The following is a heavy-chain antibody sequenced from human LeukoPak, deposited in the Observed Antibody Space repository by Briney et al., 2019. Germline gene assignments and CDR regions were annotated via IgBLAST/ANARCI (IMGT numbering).Heavy chain of an antibody. V-gene: IGHV1-2*02. Sequence: EASVKVSCKASGYTFTDYYMHWVRQAPGQGLEWMGWINPNSGDTNYAQKFQGRVTMTRDTSISTAYMDLSGLRSDDTAVYYCARRYCSSTSCYVDYWGQGTLVTVSS. CDR3: ARRYCSSTSCYVDY. CDR2: INPNSGDT. J-gene: IGHJ4*02. CDR1: GYTFTDYY. D-gene: IGHD2-2*01.